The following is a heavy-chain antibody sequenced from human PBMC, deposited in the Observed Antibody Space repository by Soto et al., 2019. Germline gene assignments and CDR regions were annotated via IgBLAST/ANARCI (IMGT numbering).Heavy chain of an antibody. CDR3: AKGLVATTTPNYYYYYYGMDV. CDR1: GFTFSSYA. D-gene: IGHD5-12*01. CDR2: ISGSGGST. J-gene: IGHJ6*02. Sequence: GGSLRLSCAASGFTFSSYAMSWVRQAPGKGLEWVSAISGSGGSTYYADSVKGRFTISRDNSKNTLYLQMNSLRAGDTAVYYCAKGLVATTTPNYYYYYYGMDVWGQGTTVTVSS. V-gene: IGHV3-23*01.